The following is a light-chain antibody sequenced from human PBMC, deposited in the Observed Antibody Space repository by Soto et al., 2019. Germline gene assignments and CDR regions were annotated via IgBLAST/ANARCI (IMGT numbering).Light chain of an antibody. J-gene: IGKJ3*01. CDR1: QSISRY. V-gene: IGKV1-39*01. CDR2: SAS. Sequence: DIQMTQSPSSLSASVGDRVTVTCRAGQSISRYLNWYQQRPGKAPNLLIYSASSLQTGVPSRFSGSGSGTDFTLTITNLQPEDFATYYCQQSYNGKFPFGPGTKVDI. CDR3: QQSYNGKFP.